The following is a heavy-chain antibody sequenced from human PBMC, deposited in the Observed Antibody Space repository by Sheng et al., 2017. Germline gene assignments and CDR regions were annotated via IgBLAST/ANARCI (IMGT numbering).Heavy chain of an antibody. D-gene: IGHD2-15*01. Sequence: QVQLVQSGAEVKKPGASVKVSCKASGYTFTSYGISWVRQAPGQGLEWMGWISAYNGNTNYAQKFQGRVTITADESTSTAYMELSSLRSEDTAVYYCASLVVAATPGSGYWGQGTLVTVSS. V-gene: IGHV1-18*01. CDR1: GYTFTSYG. J-gene: IGHJ4*02. CDR3: ASLVVAATPGSGY. CDR2: ISAYNGNT.